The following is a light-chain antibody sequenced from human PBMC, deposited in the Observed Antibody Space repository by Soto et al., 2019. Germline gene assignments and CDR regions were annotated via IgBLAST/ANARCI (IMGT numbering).Light chain of an antibody. CDR2: KAS. J-gene: IGKJ2*01. CDR1: QSISNW. CDR3: QKYDRFPYT. V-gene: IGKV1-5*03. Sequence: DIQMTQSPSTLSASVGDTVTITCRASQSISNWLAWYQQKPGQAPKLLIHKASTLESGVPSRFSGRGSGTEFTLTISSRQPDDFATFYCQKYDRFPYTFGQGTKLEIK.